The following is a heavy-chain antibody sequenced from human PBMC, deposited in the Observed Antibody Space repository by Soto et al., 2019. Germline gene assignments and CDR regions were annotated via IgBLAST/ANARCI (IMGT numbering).Heavy chain of an antibody. CDR1: GYTFTSYA. V-gene: IGHV1-3*05. CDR2: INAGNGNT. J-gene: IGHJ6*02. Sequence: QVQLVQSGAEEKKPGASVKVSCKASGYTFTSYAMHWVRQAPGQRLEWMGWINAGNGNTKYSQKFQGRVTITRDTSASTAYMELSSLRSEDTAVYYCARDGPDYYYYGMDVWGQGTTVTVSS. CDR3: ARDGPDYYYYGMDV.